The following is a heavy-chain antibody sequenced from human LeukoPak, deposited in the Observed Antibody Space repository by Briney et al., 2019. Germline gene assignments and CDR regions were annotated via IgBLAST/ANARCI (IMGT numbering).Heavy chain of an antibody. J-gene: IGHJ6*02. CDR1: GFTFSSYA. CDR2: ISYDGGNK. CDR3: AREKSYCSSTSCYEGHYYYYGMDV. D-gene: IGHD2-2*01. V-gene: IGHV3-30*04. Sequence: PGGSLRLSCAASGFTFSSYAMHWVRQAPGKGVEWVAVISYDGGNKYYADSVKGRFTISRDNSKNPLYLQMNSLRAEDTAVYYCAREKSYCSSTSCYEGHYYYYGMDVWGQGTTVTVSS.